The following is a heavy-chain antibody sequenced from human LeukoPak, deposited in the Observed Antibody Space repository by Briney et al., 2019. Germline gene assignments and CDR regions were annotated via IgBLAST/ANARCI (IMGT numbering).Heavy chain of an antibody. D-gene: IGHD1-26*01. Sequence: SGTLSLTCAVSGASISSTSYYWGWIRQPPGKGLEWIGSIYYTGSTYYNPSLKSRVTISVDTSKNQFSLKLTSVTAADTAVYYCASTWTMGATSGPNFFDVWGQGTMVTVSS. CDR3: ASTWTMGATSGPNFFDV. J-gene: IGHJ3*01. CDR1: GASISSTSYY. V-gene: IGHV4-39*01. CDR2: IYYTGST.